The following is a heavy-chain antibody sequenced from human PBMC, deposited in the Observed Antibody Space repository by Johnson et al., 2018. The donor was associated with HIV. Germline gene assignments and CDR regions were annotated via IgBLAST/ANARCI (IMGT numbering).Heavy chain of an antibody. D-gene: IGHD3-9*01. CDR2: IYSGGST. CDR3: ARESDILTGYPNAFDI. CDR1: GFTVSSNY. Sequence: VQLVESGGGLIQPGGSLRLSCAASGFTVSSNYMSWVRQAPGKGLEWVSVIYSGGSTYYADSVKGRFTISSDNSKNTLYLQMNSLRAEDTAVYYCARESDILTGYPNAFDIWGQGTMVTVSS. V-gene: IGHV3-53*01. J-gene: IGHJ3*02.